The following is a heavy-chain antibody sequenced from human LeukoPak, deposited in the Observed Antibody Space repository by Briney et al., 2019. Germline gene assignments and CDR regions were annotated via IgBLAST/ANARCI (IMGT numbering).Heavy chain of an antibody. D-gene: IGHD3-22*01. CDR3: ARDLPTYYYDSSGYYYFDY. J-gene: IGHJ4*02. CDR2: ISAYNGNT. CDR1: GYTFTSYG. V-gene: IGHV1-18*01. Sequence: ASVKVSCKASGYTFTSYGISWVRQAPGQGLEWMGWISAYNGNTNYAQKLQGRVTMTTDTSTSTAYVELRSLRSDDTAVYYCARDLPTYYYDSSGYYYFDYWGQGTLVTVSS.